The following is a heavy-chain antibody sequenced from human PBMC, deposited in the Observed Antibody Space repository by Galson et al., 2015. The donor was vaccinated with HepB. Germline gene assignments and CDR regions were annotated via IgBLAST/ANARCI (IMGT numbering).Heavy chain of an antibody. Sequence: SLRLSCAASGFTFSRYSMNWVRQAPGKGLEWVSSISGSSTHIYYADSVKGRLTISRDNAKNSLYLQMNSLRADDTAVYYCARDGGGNYYYGMDVWGQGTTVTVSS. V-gene: IGHV3-21*01. CDR1: GFTFSRYS. CDR3: ARDGGGNYYYGMDV. CDR2: ISGSSTHI. D-gene: IGHD3-16*01. J-gene: IGHJ6*02.